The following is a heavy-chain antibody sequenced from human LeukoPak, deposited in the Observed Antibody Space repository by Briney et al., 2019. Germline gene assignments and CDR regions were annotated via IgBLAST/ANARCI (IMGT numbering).Heavy chain of an antibody. D-gene: IGHD3-10*01. Sequence: PGGSLRLSCAASGFTFSSYWMHWVRQVPGKGLVWVSVIYSGGSTYYADSVKGRFTISRDNSKNTLYLQMNSLRAEDTAVYYCARDYYGSGSYLASDYWGQGTLVTVSS. J-gene: IGHJ4*02. CDR2: IYSGGST. CDR3: ARDYYGSGSYLASDY. CDR1: GFTFSSYW. V-gene: IGHV3-66*01.